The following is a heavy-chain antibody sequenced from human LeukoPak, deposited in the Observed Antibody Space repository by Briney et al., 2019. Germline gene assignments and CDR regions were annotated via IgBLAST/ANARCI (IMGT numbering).Heavy chain of an antibody. D-gene: IGHD3-9*01. Sequence: GGSLRLSCAASGFTFSNAWMSWVRQAPGKGLEWVGRIKSKTDGGTTDYAAPVKGRFTISRDDSKNTLYLQMNSLKTEDTAVYYCTTDLLLRYFDRDYWGQGTLVTVSS. CDR1: GFTFSNAW. V-gene: IGHV3-15*01. CDR3: TTDLLLRYFDRDY. J-gene: IGHJ4*02. CDR2: IKSKTDGGTT.